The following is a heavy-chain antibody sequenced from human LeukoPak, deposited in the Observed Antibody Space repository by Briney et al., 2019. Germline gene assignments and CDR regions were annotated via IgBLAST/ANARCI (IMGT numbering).Heavy chain of an antibody. CDR1: GFTFSGYG. CDR3: ARVPGSYYVDFDY. J-gene: IGHJ4*02. D-gene: IGHD3-10*01. Sequence: GGSLRLSCATSGFTFSGYGMHWVRQAPGKGLEWVTVIWSDGSNKYYADSVKGRFTISRDNSKNTLYLQMNSLRAEDTAVYYCARVPGSYYVDFDYWGQGTLVTVSS. V-gene: IGHV3-33*01. CDR2: IWSDGSNK.